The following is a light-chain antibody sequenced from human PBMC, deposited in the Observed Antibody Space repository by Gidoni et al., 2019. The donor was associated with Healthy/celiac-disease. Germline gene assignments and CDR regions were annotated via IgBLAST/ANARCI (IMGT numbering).Light chain of an antibody. CDR1: SSDVGGYNY. CDR2: DVS. CDR3: CSYAGSDVV. V-gene: IGLV2-11*01. Sequence: QSALTQPRSVSGSPGQSVTISCPGTSSDVGGYNYVPWYQQHPGKAPKLMIYDVSKRPSGVPDRFSGSKSGNTASLTISGLQAEDEADYYCCSYAGSDVVFGGGTKLTVL. J-gene: IGLJ2*01.